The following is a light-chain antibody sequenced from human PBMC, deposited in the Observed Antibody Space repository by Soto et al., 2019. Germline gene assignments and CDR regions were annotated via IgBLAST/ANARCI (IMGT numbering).Light chain of an antibody. CDR2: GAS. CDR1: QTISGT. J-gene: IGKJ1*01. Sequence: EIVMTQSPATLSVSPGGRATISCRASQTISGTLAWYQQKPGQAPRLLIHGASTRAPGFPARFSGSGSGTDFTLTISSMQSEDFAVYDCQQYDNWPWTFGQGTKVEIK. V-gene: IGKV3-15*01. CDR3: QQYDNWPWT.